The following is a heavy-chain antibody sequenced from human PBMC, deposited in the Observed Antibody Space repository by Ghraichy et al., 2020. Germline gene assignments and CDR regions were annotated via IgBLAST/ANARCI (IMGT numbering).Heavy chain of an antibody. V-gene: IGHV1-18*04. D-gene: IGHD5-12*01. Sequence: ASVKVSCKASGYTFTSYGISWVRQAPGQGLEWMGWISAYNGNTNYAQKLQGRVTMTTDTSTSTAYMELRSLRSDDTAVYYCARAGSVATAQGGMDVWGQGTTVTVSS. CDR3: ARAGSVATAQGGMDV. J-gene: IGHJ6*02. CDR1: GYTFTSYG. CDR2: ISAYNGNT.